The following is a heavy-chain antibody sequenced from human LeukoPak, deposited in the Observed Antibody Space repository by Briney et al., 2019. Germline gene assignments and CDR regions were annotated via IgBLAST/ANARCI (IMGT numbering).Heavy chain of an antibody. J-gene: IGHJ5*02. CDR1: GGSFSGYY. CDR3: ARQDYDWFDP. V-gene: IGHV4-34*01. Sequence: SETLSLTCAVYGGSFSGYYWSWIRQPPGKGLEWIGEINHSGSTNYNPSLKSRVTISVDTSKNQFSLKLNSVTAADTAVYYCARQDYDWFDPWGQGTLVTVSS. D-gene: IGHD4-17*01. CDR2: INHSGST.